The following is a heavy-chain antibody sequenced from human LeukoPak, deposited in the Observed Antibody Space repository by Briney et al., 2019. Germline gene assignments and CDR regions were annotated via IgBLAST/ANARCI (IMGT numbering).Heavy chain of an antibody. CDR3: ARWTYASDGSGY. D-gene: IGHD3-16*01. Sequence: GGSLRLSCAASGFTFSTYWMHWVRRAPGKGLVWVSQINTDGSATTYADSVKGRFTISRDNAKNTLYLQMNSLRAEDTAVYYCARWTYASDGSGYWGQGTLVTVSS. CDR1: GFTFSTYW. V-gene: IGHV3-74*01. CDR2: INTDGSAT. J-gene: IGHJ4*02.